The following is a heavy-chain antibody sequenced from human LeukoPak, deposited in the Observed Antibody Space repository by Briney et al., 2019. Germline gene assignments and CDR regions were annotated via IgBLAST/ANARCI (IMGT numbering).Heavy chain of an antibody. CDR1: GGSISSSSYY. CDR3: AQSLGASTWFGNWFDP. CDR2: IYYSGST. J-gene: IGHJ5*02. D-gene: IGHD3-10*01. V-gene: IGHV4-39*01. Sequence: SETLSLTCTVSGGSISSSSYYWGWIRQPPGKGLEWIGSIYYSGSTYYNPSLKSRVTISVDTSKNQFSLEVTSVTAADTAVYYCAQSLGASTWFGNWFDPWGQGTLVTVSS.